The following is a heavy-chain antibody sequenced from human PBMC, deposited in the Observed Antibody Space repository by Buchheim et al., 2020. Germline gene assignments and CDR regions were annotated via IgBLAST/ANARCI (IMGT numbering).Heavy chain of an antibody. Sequence: QVQLVESGGGVVQPGRSLRLSCAASGFTFSSYAMHWVRQAPGKGLEWVAVISYDGSNKYYADPVKGRFTISRDNSKNTLYLQMNSLRAEDTAVYYCARDIQYYYGMDVWGQGTT. CDR3: ARDIQYYYGMDV. J-gene: IGHJ6*02. V-gene: IGHV3-30*04. CDR1: GFTFSSYA. CDR2: ISYDGSNK. D-gene: IGHD2-21*01.